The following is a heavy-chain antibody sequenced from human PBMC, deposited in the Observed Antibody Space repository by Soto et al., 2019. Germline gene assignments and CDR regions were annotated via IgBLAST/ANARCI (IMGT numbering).Heavy chain of an antibody. D-gene: IGHD1-20*01. Sequence: GGSLRLSCAASGFTFSNYALHWVRQAPGKGLEWVAIISYDGRNQYYADSVKGRFTISRDNSKNTLYLQMNSLRAEDTAVYYCERDIRDHHNYYEMDVWGQGTTVTVSS. J-gene: IGHJ6*02. CDR1: GFTFSNYA. CDR2: ISYDGRNQ. V-gene: IGHV3-30*14. CDR3: ERDIRDHHNYYEMDV.